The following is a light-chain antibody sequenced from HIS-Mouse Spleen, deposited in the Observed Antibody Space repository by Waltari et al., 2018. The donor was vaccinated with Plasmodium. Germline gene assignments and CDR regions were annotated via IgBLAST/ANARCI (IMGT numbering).Light chain of an antibody. CDR3: YSTDSSGNHRV. J-gene: IGLJ3*02. Sequence: SYELTQPPSVSVSPGQTARITCSGDALPKKYAYWYQQKSGQAPVLVIDEDSKRPSGIPEIFSVSSSGTMATLTISGAQVEDEADYYCYSTDSSGNHRVFGGGTKLTVL. CDR2: EDS. V-gene: IGLV3-10*01. CDR1: ALPKKY.